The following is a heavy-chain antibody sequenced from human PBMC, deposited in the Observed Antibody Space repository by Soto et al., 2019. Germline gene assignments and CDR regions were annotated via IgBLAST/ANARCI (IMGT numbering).Heavy chain of an antibody. D-gene: IGHD2-2*01. CDR1: GDTFTSYG. V-gene: IGHV1-18*01. CDR3: ARGPRYCSSTSCFNWFDP. CDR2: ISAYNGNT. Sequence: ASVKVSCKASGDTFTSYGISWVRQAPGQGLEWMGWISAYNGNTNYAQKLQGRVTMTTDTSTSTAYMELRSLRSDDTAVYYCARGPRYCSSTSCFNWFDPWGQGTLVTVSS. J-gene: IGHJ5*02.